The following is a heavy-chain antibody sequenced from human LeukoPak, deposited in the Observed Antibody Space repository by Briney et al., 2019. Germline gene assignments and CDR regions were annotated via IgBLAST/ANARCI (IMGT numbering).Heavy chain of an antibody. CDR1: GYSFTDYY. Sequence: ASVKVSCKTSGYSFTDYYMHWVRQAPGQGLEWMGIINPSGGSTSYAQKFQGRVTMTRDMSTSTVHMELSSLRSEDTAVYYCARVAAEVVGVPGAIGFGWLRRDYYYMDVWGKGTPVTVSS. CDR2: INPSGGST. CDR3: ARVAAEVVGVPGAIGFGWLRRDYYYMDV. V-gene: IGHV1-46*01. D-gene: IGHD2-2*02. J-gene: IGHJ6*03.